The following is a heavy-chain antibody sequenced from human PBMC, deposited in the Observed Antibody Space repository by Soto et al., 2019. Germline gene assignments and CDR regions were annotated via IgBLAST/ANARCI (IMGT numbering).Heavy chain of an antibody. CDR2: IYYSGST. D-gene: IGHD4-4*01. CDR1: GGSISSSSYY. V-gene: IGHV4-39*01. J-gene: IGHJ4*02. Sequence: SETLSLTCTVSGGSISSSSYYWGWIRQPPGKGLEWIGSIYYSGSTYYNPSLKSRVTISVDTSKNQFSLKLSSVTAADTAVYYCARHFGLLDDYNEGLDFDYWGQGTLVTVSS. CDR3: ARHFGLLDDYNEGLDFDY.